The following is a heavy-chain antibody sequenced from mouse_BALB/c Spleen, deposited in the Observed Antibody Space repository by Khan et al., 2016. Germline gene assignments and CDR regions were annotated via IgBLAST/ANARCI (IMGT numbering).Heavy chain of an antibody. CDR1: GYTFSSYW. D-gene: IGHD2-5*01. CDR2: ILPGSGTT. CDR3: SRSYYINYDAMDY. J-gene: IGHJ4*01. V-gene: IGHV1-9*01. Sequence: QVQLQQSGAELMKPGASVKISCKATGYTFSSYWIEWVKQRPGHGLEWIGEILPGSGTTNYHEKFKGKATFTADTSSNTAYMQLSSLTSEDSAVYSCSRSYYINYDAMDYWGQGTSVTVSS.